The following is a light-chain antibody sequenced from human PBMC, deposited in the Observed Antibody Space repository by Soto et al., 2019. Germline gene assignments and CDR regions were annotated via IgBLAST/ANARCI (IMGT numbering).Light chain of an antibody. CDR3: QQLNIDSYPIT. CDR2: AAS. V-gene: IGKV1-9*01. CDR1: QGISSY. J-gene: IGKJ5*01. Sequence: IQLTQSPSSLSASVGDRVTITCRASQGISSYLAWYQQKPGKAPKLLIKAASRLQTGVPSRFSGSGSGTDFTLTISGLLPDDFATYYCQQLNIDSYPITFGQGTRLEIK.